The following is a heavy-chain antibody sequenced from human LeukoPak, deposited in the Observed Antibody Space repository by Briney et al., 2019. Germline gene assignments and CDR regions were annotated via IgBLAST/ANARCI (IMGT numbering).Heavy chain of an antibody. V-gene: IGHV3-21*01. CDR1: GFTFSSYS. CDR2: ISSSSSYI. D-gene: IGHD2-15*01. CDR3: ARTLMNRSGGSCSPYYFDY. J-gene: IGHJ4*02. Sequence: GGSLRLSCAASGFTFSSYSMNWVRQAPGKGLEWVSSISSSSSYIYYADSVKGRFTISRDNAKNSLYLQMNSLRAEDTAVYYCARTLMNRSGGSCSPYYFDYWGQGTLVTVSS.